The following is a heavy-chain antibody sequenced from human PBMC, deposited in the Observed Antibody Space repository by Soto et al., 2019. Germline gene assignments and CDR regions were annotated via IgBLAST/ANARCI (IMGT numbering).Heavy chain of an antibody. CDR2: ISYSGST. CDR1: GGSISSGGYY. Sequence: QVQLRESGPGLVKPSQTLSLTCTVSGGSISSGGYYWIWIRQHPGKGLEWIGYISYSGSTYYNPSLKSRVTISVDTSKNQFSLKLSSVTAADTAVYYCARGTMVQGVIAGMDVWGQGTTVTVSS. V-gene: IGHV4-31*03. D-gene: IGHD3-10*01. CDR3: ARGTMVQGVIAGMDV. J-gene: IGHJ6*02.